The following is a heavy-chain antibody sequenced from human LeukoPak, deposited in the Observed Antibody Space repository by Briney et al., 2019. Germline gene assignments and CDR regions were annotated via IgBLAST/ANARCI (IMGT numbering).Heavy chain of an antibody. V-gene: IGHV4-4*07. D-gene: IGHD4-17*01. CDR1: GGSISSYY. CDR2: IYTSGST. Sequence: SETLSLTCTVSGGSISSYYWSWIRQPAGKGLEWIGRIYTSGSTNYNPSLKSRVTISVDTSKNQFSLKLSSVTAADTAVHYCARDATYGDYVGYWGQGTLVIVSS. CDR3: ARDATYGDYVGY. J-gene: IGHJ4*02.